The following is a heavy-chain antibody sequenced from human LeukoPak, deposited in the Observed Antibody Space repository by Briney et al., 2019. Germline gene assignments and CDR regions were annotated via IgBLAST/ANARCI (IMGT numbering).Heavy chain of an antibody. CDR3: ARDGVYGGNSRKDAFDI. D-gene: IGHD4-23*01. Sequence: GASVKVSGTASGGTFSSYAISWVRQAPGQGLEWMGGIIPIFGTANYAQKFQGRVTITADESTSTAYMELSSLRSEDTAVYYCARDGVYGGNSRKDAFDIWGQGTMVTVSS. CDR2: IIPIFGTA. V-gene: IGHV1-69*13. J-gene: IGHJ3*02. CDR1: GGTFSSYA.